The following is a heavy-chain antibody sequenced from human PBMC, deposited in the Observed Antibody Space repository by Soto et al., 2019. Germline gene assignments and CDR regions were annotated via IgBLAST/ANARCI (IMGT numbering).Heavy chain of an antibody. D-gene: IGHD3-22*01. V-gene: IGHV3-23*01. Sequence: EVQLLESGGGLVQPGGSLRLSCAASGFTFSSYAMSWVRQAPGKGLEWVSAISGSGGSTYYADSVKGRFTISRDNSKNTLNLQMNSMKAEDTAVYYCAKNGGYYSSGYPDWYFDLWGRGTLVTVSS. CDR2: ISGSGGST. CDR1: GFTFSSYA. J-gene: IGHJ2*01. CDR3: AKNGGYYSSGYPDWYFDL.